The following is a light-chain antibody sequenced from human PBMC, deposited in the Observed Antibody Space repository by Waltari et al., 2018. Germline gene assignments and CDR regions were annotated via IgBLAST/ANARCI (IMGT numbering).Light chain of an antibody. CDR3: QVWVSRTDHYV. V-gene: IGLV3-21*03. CDR2: GDT. CDR1: DADGRT. J-gene: IGLJ1*01. Sequence: SYVLTQPPSVSVAPGKTARIACGLNDADGRTGNWYQQQPGQAPVPVVYGDTDRPSGIPERFFGSTSGNSATLTISRVEAGDEADYYCQVWVSRTDHYVFGTGTKVTVL.